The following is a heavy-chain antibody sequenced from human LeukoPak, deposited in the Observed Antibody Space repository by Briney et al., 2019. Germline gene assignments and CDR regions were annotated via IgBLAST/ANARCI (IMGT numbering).Heavy chain of an antibody. Sequence: GASVTVSCKASGGTFSSYAISWVRQAPGQGLEWMGGIIPIFGTADYAQKFQGRVTITADESTSTAYMELSSLRSEDTAVYYCARGYSSSWPGFDAFDIWGQGTMVTVSS. V-gene: IGHV1-69*13. D-gene: IGHD6-13*01. CDR3: ARGYSSSWPGFDAFDI. CDR2: IIPIFGTA. CDR1: GGTFSSYA. J-gene: IGHJ3*02.